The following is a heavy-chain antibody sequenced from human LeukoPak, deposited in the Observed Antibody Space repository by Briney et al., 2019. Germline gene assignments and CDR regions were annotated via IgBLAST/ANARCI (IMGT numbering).Heavy chain of an antibody. CDR3: ARDASFRAAAGTGYYYGMDV. J-gene: IGHJ6*02. CDR1: GFTFSSYS. Sequence: GGSLRLSCAASGFTFSSYSMNWVRQAPGKGLEWVSYISSSSSYIYYADSVKGRFTISRDNAKNSLYLQMNSLRAEDTAVYYCARDASFRAAAGTGYYYGMDVWGQGTTVTVSS. CDR2: ISSSSSYI. V-gene: IGHV3-21*01. D-gene: IGHD6-13*01.